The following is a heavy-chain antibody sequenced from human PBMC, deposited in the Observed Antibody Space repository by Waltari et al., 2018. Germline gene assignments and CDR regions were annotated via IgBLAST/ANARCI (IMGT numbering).Heavy chain of an antibody. Sequence: QVQLQQWGAGLLKPSETLSLTCAVYGGSFSGYYWSWIRQPPGKGLEWIGEINNSGSTNYNPSLKSRVTISVDTSKNQFSLKLSSVTAADTAVYYCARGPRVPTAYYYDSSGYYYFDYWGQGTLVTVSS. CDR2: INNSGST. J-gene: IGHJ4*02. D-gene: IGHD3-22*01. V-gene: IGHV4-34*01. CDR3: ARGPRVPTAYYYDSSGYYYFDY. CDR1: GGSFSGYY.